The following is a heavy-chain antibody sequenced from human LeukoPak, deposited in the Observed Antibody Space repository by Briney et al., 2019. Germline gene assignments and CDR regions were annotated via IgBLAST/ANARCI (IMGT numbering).Heavy chain of an antibody. J-gene: IGHJ4*02. CDR1: GGSFSGYY. CDR2: IYYSGST. CDR3: ARDLGIAARGVLGY. Sequence: SETLSLTCAVYGGSFSGYYWSWIRQPPGKGLEWMGSIYYSGSTYYNPSLKSRVTISVDTFKNQFSLKLSSVTAADTAVYYCARDLGIAARGVLGYWGQGTLVTVSS. V-gene: IGHV4-34*01. D-gene: IGHD6-6*01.